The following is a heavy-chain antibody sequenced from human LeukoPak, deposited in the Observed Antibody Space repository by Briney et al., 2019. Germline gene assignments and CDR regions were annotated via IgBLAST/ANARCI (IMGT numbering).Heavy chain of an antibody. CDR3: ARGGITIFAVVKY. Sequence: PGGSLRPSCAASGFTFSSYAMSWVRQPPGKGLEWIGSIYYSGSTYYNPSLKSRVTISVDTSKNQFSLKLSSVTAADTAVYYCARGGITIFAVVKYWGQGTLVTVSS. J-gene: IGHJ4*02. D-gene: IGHD3-3*01. CDR1: GFTFSSYA. CDR2: IYYSGST. V-gene: IGHV4-38-2*01.